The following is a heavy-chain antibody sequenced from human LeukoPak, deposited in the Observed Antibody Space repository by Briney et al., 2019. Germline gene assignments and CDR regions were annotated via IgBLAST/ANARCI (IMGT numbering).Heavy chain of an antibody. J-gene: IGHJ6*02. CDR2: IKQDGSEK. CDR1: GFTFSSYW. Sequence: GGSLRLSCAASGFTFSSYWMSWVRQAPGKGLEWVANIKQDGSEKYYVDSVKGRFTISRDNAKNSLYLQMNSLRAEDTAVYYCARDTKIAVAGTGNYYYYYGMDVWGQGTTVTVSS. CDR3: ARDTKIAVAGTGNYYYYYGMDV. V-gene: IGHV3-7*01. D-gene: IGHD6-19*01.